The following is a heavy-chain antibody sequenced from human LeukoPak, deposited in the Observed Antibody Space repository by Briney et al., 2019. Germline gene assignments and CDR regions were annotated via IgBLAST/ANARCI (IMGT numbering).Heavy chain of an antibody. CDR1: GYTFTTYA. Sequence: ASVKVSCKASGYTFTTYAISWVRQAPGQGLEWMGWINPDNGNTNYAQNLQDRVTMTTDTSTSTAYMELRSLRPDDTAVYSCATSPNWRFDYWGQGTLVTVSS. J-gene: IGHJ4*02. CDR3: ATSPNWRFDY. CDR2: INPDNGNT. V-gene: IGHV1-18*01. D-gene: IGHD7-27*01.